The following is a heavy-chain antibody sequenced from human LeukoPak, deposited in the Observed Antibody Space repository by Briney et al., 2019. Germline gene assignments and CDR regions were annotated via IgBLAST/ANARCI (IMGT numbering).Heavy chain of an antibody. CDR1: GGSISRHY. J-gene: IGHJ4*02. V-gene: IGHV4-59*11. Sequence: SETLSLTCTVSGGSISRHYWSWIRQPPGKGLEWIGYIYYSGSTNYNPSLKSRVTISVDTSKNQFSLKLSSVTAADTAVYCCARGGDGYNHREDFDYWGQGTLVTVSS. D-gene: IGHD5-24*01. CDR2: IYYSGST. CDR3: ARGGDGYNHREDFDY.